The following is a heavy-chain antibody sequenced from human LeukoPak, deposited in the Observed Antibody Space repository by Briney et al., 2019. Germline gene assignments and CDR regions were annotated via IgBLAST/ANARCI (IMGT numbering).Heavy chain of an antibody. D-gene: IGHD6-19*01. J-gene: IGHJ4*02. CDR1: GFTFSSYS. CDR3: ARAGGWYYFDY. CDR2: ISTSSSYI. Sequence: GGSLRLSCAASGFTFSSYSMNWVRQAPGKGLEWVSFISTSSSYIYYADSVKGRFTISRDNARNSLYLQMNSLRAEDTAVYYCARAGGWYYFDYWGQGTLVTVSS. V-gene: IGHV3-21*01.